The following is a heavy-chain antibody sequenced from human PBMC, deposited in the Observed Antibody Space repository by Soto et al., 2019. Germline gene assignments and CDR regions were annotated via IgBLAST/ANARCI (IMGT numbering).Heavy chain of an antibody. CDR1: GFTFSSYS. V-gene: IGHV3-21*01. D-gene: IGHD1-1*01. J-gene: IGHJ4*02. Sequence: GGSLRLSCAASGFTFSSYSMNWVRQAPGKGLEWVSSISSSSSYIYYADSVKGRFTISRDNAKNSLYLQMNSLRAEDTAVYYCAREAGGLERQLDYWGQGTLVTVSS. CDR2: ISSSSSYI. CDR3: AREAGGLERQLDY.